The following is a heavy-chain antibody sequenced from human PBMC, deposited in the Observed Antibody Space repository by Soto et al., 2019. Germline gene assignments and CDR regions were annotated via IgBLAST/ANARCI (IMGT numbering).Heavy chain of an antibody. V-gene: IGHV4-59*01. D-gene: IGHD2-15*01. CDR3: AREGSYKNSYYYGMDV. J-gene: IGHJ6*02. Sequence: QVQLQESGPGLVKPSETLSLTCTVSGGSISSYYWSWIRQPPGKGLEWIGYIYYSGSTNYNPSLKSRVTLSVDTSKNQFSLKLSSVTAADTAVYYCAREGSYKNSYYYGMDVWGQGTTVTVSS. CDR1: GGSISSYY. CDR2: IYYSGST.